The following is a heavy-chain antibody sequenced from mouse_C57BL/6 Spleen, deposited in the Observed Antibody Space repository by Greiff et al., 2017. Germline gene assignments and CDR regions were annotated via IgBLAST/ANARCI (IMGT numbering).Heavy chain of an antibody. D-gene: IGHD1-1*01. CDR1: GYSITSGYY. CDR3: ARTTVGGAMDY. Sequence: EVKLEESGPGLVKPSQSLSLTCSVTGYSITSGYYWNWIRQIPGNKLEWMCYISYDGSNNYNPSLHNRISITRDTSKNQFFLTLNSVTTEDTATYYWARTTVGGAMDYWGQGTSVTVAS. V-gene: IGHV3-6*01. CDR2: ISYDGSN. J-gene: IGHJ4*01.